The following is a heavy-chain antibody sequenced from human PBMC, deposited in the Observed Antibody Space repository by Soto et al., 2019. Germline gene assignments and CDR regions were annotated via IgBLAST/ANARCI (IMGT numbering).Heavy chain of an antibody. CDR1: GFTFSSYW. Sequence: PGGSLSLSCAASGFTFSSYWMSWVRQAPGKGLEWVANIKQDGSEKYYVDSVKGRFSISRDNSNRMVYLQMGSLTAGDTAVYYCAKTENFNGYYNAFDYWGQGTRVTVSS. D-gene: IGHD3-9*01. J-gene: IGHJ4*02. CDR2: IKQDGSEK. CDR3: AKTENFNGYYNAFDY. V-gene: IGHV3-7*03.